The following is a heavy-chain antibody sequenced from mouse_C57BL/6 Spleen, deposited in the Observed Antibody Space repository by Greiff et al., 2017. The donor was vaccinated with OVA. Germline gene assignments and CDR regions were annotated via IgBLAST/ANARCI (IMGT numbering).Heavy chain of an antibody. J-gene: IGHJ4*01. D-gene: IGHD1-1*01. CDR3: AITDPITTAAMDY. V-gene: IGHV1-74*01. CDR2: IHPSDSDT. Sequence: VQLQQPGAELVKPGASVKVSCKASGYTFTSYWMHWVKQRPGQGLEWIGRIHPSDSDTNYNQKFKGKATFTVDKSSSTAYMQLSILTSEDSAVYCCAITDPITTAAMDYWGQGTSVTVSS. CDR1: GYTFTSYW.